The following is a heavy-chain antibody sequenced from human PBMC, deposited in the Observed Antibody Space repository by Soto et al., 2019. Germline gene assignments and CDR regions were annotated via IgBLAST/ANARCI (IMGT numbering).Heavy chain of an antibody. V-gene: IGHV1-69*06. CDR2: IIPIFGTA. J-gene: IGHJ6*02. CDR1: GGTFSSYA. CDR3: ARVGIAARQVNYYYGMDV. D-gene: IGHD6-6*01. Sequence: GASVKVSCKASGGTFSSYAISWVRQAPGQGLGWMGGIIPIFGTANYAQKFQGRVTITADKSTSTAYMELSSLRSEDTAVYYCARVGIAARQVNYYYGMDVWGQGTTVTVSS.